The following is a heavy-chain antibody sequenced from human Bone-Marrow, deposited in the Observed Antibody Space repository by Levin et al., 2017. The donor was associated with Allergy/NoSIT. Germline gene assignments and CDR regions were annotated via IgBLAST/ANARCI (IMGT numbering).Heavy chain of an antibody. CDR1: GFTFSDYW. D-gene: IGHD6-19*01. CDR3: VRDRGWYASDY. J-gene: IGHJ4*02. CDR2: IGKDGTWK. Sequence: SGGSLRLSCAASGFTFSDYWMTWVRQAPGKGLELIANIGKDGTWKNYLGSVEGRFTISRDNARNSLYLQMSSLRAEDTAVYYCVRDRGWYASDYWGQGTLVTVSS. V-gene: IGHV3-7*01.